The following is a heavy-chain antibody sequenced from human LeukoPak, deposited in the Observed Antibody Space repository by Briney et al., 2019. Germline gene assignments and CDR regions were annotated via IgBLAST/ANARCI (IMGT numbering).Heavy chain of an antibody. CDR1: GGSISSSSYY. V-gene: IGHV4-39*07. Sequence: SETLSLTCTVSGGSISSSSYYWGWIRQPPGKGLEWIGSIYYSGSTYYNPSLKSRVTISVDTSKNQFSLKLSSVTAADTAVYYCAREASSGYWFDPWGQGTLVTVSS. CDR2: IYYSGST. D-gene: IGHD6-19*01. J-gene: IGHJ5*02. CDR3: AREASSGYWFDP.